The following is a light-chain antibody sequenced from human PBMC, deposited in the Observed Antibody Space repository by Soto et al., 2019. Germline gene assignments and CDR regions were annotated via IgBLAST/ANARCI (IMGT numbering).Light chain of an antibody. Sequence: EIVLTQSPGTLSLSPGERATLSCRASQSVSSIYLAWYQQKPGQAPMLLIYGASSTATAIPDRFGGSGSATDYTRTISRLETEDFAVYYCQQYCSSPRTFGQGTVVEI. CDR1: QSVSSIY. CDR2: GAS. J-gene: IGKJ1*01. V-gene: IGKV3-20*01. CDR3: QQYCSSPRT.